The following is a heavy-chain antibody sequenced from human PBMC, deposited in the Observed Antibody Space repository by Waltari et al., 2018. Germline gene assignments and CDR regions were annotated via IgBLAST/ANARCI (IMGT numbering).Heavy chain of an antibody. CDR2: IYYSGST. CDR1: GGSISSHY. J-gene: IGHJ4*02. Sequence: QVQLQESGPGLVKPSETLSLTCTVSGGSISSHYWSWIRHPPRKGLEWIGYIYYSGSTNYNPSLKSRVTISVDTSKNQFSLKLSSVTAADTAVYYCARVRLVRGEGGYPSYYFDYWGQGTLVTVSS. V-gene: IGHV4-59*11. CDR3: ARVRLVRGEGGYPSYYFDY. D-gene: IGHD3-22*01.